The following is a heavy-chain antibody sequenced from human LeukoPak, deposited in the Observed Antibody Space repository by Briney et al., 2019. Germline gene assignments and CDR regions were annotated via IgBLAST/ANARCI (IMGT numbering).Heavy chain of an antibody. D-gene: IGHD2-21*02. CDR2: ISSSVGDI. V-gene: IGHV3-48*03. J-gene: IGHJ4*02. Sequence: GGSLRLSCAASGFTFSSYEMNWVRQAPGKGLERISYISSSVGDIHYADSVKGRFTISRDNAKNSLYLQMSSLRVEDTAVYYCARERAACGGDCNDYWGQGTLVTVSP. CDR1: GFTFSSYE. CDR3: ARERAACGGDCNDY.